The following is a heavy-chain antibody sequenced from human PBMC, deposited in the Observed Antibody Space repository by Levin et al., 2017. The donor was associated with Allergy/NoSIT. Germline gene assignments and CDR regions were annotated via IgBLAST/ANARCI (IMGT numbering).Heavy chain of an antibody. CDR1: GFSLSTSGMC. CDR3: ARIPIKYYDVWSGYYDDGMDV. V-gene: IGHV2-70*01. J-gene: IGHJ6*02. D-gene: IGHD3-3*01. CDR2: IDWDDDK. Sequence: SGPTLVKPTQTLTLTCTFSGFSLSTSGMCVSWIRQPPGKALEWLALIDWDDDKYYSTSLKTRLTISKDTSKNQVVLTMTNMDPVDTATYYCARIPIKYYDVWSGYYDDGMDVWGQGTTVTVSS.